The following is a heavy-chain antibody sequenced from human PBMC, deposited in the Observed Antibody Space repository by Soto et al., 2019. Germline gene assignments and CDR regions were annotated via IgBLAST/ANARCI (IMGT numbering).Heavy chain of an antibody. D-gene: IGHD5-12*01. Sequence: ASVKVSCKASGYTFTGYYMHWVRQAPGQGLEWMGWINANSGNTNYAQKIQGRVTMTTDTSTSTAYMELRSLRSDDTAVYYCASPADSGRPYYFDYWGQGTLVTVSS. CDR1: GYTFTGYY. CDR3: ASPADSGRPYYFDY. CDR2: INANSGNT. J-gene: IGHJ4*02. V-gene: IGHV1-18*04.